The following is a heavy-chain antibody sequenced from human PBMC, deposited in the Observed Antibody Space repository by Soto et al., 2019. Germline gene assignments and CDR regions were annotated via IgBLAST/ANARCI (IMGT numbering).Heavy chain of an antibody. D-gene: IGHD3-10*01. V-gene: IGHV2-5*01. CDR3: TTISPAYGHDF. J-gene: IGHJ4*02. CDR2: IYWNDDQ. CDR1: DFSLTTRGVG. Sequence: SGPTLVNPTQTLTLTCNFSDFSLTTRGVGVGWIRQPPGMALEWVALIYWNDDQRYNTSLKSRLTVTKDTSKNHVVLTMPNLYPLDTATYYCTTISPAYGHDFWGPGTLVTVSS.